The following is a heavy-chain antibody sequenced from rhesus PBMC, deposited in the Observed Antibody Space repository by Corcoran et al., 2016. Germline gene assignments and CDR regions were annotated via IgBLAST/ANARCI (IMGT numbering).Heavy chain of an antibody. V-gene: IGHV4-169*02. CDR3: ARDPEYGASDY. Sequence: HLQLQESGPGLVRPSETLSLTCGVSGDSVSSSYWAWNRQAPGKGREWIGNSFGGGGPTKYNPSLKSRVTLSVATPKNQFSLTLNSVTAADTAVYYCARDPEYGASDYWGQGVLVTVSS. J-gene: IGHJ4*01. CDR1: GDSVSSSY. D-gene: IGHD3-9*01. CDR2: SFGGGGPT.